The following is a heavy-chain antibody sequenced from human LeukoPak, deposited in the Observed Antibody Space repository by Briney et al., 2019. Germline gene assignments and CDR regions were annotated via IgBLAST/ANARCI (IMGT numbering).Heavy chain of an antibody. CDR2: ISAYTGNI. J-gene: IGHJ4*02. D-gene: IGHD6-19*01. Sequence: ASVKVSCKASGYSFSRYGISWVRQAPGQGLEWMGWISAYTGNIYSSQKFQDRVTMTTDTSTSTAYMELRSLRSDDTAVYYCASQGGWSRFYFDYWGQGTLVTVSS. CDR1: GYSFSRYG. V-gene: IGHV1-18*01. CDR3: ASQGGWSRFYFDY.